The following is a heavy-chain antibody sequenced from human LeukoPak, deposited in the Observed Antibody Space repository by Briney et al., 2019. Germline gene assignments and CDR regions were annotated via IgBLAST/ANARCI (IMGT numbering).Heavy chain of an antibody. CDR2: ISAYNGNT. CDR3: ARVGRHYYDSSGYSDI. J-gene: IGHJ3*02. D-gene: IGHD3-22*01. V-gene: IGHV1-18*01. Sequence: ASVKVSCKASGYTFTSYGISWVRQAPGQGLEWMGWISAYNGNTNYAQKLQGRATMTTDTSTSTAHMELRSLGSDDTAVYYCARVGRHYYDSSGYSDIWGQGTMVTVSS. CDR1: GYTFTSYG.